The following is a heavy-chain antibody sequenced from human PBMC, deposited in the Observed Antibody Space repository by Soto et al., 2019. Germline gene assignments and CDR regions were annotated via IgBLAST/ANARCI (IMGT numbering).Heavy chain of an antibody. CDR1: GGSISSGDYY. J-gene: IGHJ4*02. CDR3: ARVGGFGATTIDY. Sequence: QVQLQESGPGLVKPSQTLSLTCTVSGGSISSGDYYWSWIRQPPGKGLEWIGYIYDSGSTYYNPSRKSRVTISVDTSKNQFSRKLSSVTAADTAVYYCARVGGFGATTIDYWGQGTLVTVSS. V-gene: IGHV4-30-4*01. CDR2: IYDSGST. D-gene: IGHD3-10*01.